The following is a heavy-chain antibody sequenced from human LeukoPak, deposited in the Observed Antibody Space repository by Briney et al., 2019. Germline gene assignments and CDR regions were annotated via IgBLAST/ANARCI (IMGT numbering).Heavy chain of an antibody. Sequence: ASVKVSCKASGYTFTSYDINWVRQAPGQGLEWMGWVNPNAGNTGDVQKFQGRVTFTRNTSISTAYMELSSLRSEDTAVYYCARGKYCSDATCYSLGYYYYMDVWGKGTTVTVSS. D-gene: IGHD2-15*01. CDR3: ARGKYCSDATCYSLGYYYYMDV. J-gene: IGHJ6*03. CDR2: VNPNAGNT. CDR1: GYTFTSYD. V-gene: IGHV1-8*03.